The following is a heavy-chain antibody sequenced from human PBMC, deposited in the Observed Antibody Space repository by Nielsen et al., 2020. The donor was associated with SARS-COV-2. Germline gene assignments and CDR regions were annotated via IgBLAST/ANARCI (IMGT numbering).Heavy chain of an antibody. CDR1: GFTFSSYW. V-gene: IGHV3-7*01. CDR3: ARDPDTHLVYYYYMDV. CDR2: IKQDGSEK. D-gene: IGHD5-18*01. J-gene: IGHJ6*03. Sequence: GESLKISCAASGFTFSSYWMNWVRQAPGKGLEWVANIKQDGSEKYYGDSVKGRFTISRDNAKNSLYLQMNSLRVEDTAVYYCARDPDTHLVYYYYMDVWGKGTTVTVSS.